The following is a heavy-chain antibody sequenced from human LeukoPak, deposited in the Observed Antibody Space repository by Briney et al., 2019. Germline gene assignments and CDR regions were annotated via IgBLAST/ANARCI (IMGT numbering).Heavy chain of an antibody. Sequence: SETLSLTCAVSGGSISSSYWYSWVRQPPGKGLEWIGDIHHSGSTNYNPSLKSRVTISVDKSKNQFSLKLSSVTAADTAVYYCARNWNDGHFDYWGQGTLVTVSS. CDR3: ARNWNDGHFDY. D-gene: IGHD1-1*01. CDR1: GGSISSSYW. V-gene: IGHV4-4*02. CDR2: IHHSGST. J-gene: IGHJ4*02.